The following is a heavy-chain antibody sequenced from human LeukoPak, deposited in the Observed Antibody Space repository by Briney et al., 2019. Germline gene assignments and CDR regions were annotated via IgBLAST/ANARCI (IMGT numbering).Heavy chain of an antibody. CDR1: GGSISSSSYY. CDR3: ARWLRGWDYFDY. V-gene: IGHV4-39*07. Sequence: SETLSLTCTVSGGSISSSSYYWGWIRQPPGKGLEWIGSIYYSGSTYYNPSLKSRVTISVDTSKNQFSLKLSSVTAADTAVYYCARWLRGWDYFDYWGQGTLVTVSS. D-gene: IGHD5-12*01. J-gene: IGHJ4*02. CDR2: IYYSGST.